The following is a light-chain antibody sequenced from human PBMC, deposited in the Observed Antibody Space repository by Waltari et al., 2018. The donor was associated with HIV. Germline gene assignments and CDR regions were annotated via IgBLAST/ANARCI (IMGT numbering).Light chain of an antibody. CDR3: VLYMGSGIPM. CDR2: ATN. V-gene: IGLV8-61*01. J-gene: IGLJ3*02. CDR1: SGSVSTSYY. Sequence: QTVVTQEPSLSVSPGGTITLTCGLNSGSVSTSYYPSWYQQTPGQAPRTLVYATNTRSAGVPDRCSGTILGNKAALTITGAQADDDSAFYCVLYMGSGIPMFGGGTKLTVL.